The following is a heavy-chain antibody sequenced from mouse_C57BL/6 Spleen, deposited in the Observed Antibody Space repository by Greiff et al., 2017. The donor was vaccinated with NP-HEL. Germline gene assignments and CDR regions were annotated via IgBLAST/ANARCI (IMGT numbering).Heavy chain of an antibody. CDR2: IDPSDSYT. CDR1: GYTFTSYW. CDR3: ARYDYDASWFAY. Sequence: QVQLQQPGAELVRPGTSVKLSCKASGYTFTSYWMHWVKQRPGQGLEWIGVIDPSDSYTNYNQKFKGTATLTVDTSSTTAYMQLSSLTSEDSAVYDSARYDYDASWFAYWGEGTLVTVSA. J-gene: IGHJ3*01. V-gene: IGHV1-59*01. D-gene: IGHD2-4*01.